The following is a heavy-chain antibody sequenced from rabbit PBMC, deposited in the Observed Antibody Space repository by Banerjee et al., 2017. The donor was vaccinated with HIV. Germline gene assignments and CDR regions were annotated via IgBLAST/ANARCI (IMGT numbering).Heavy chain of an antibody. CDR2: INTSSGNT. CDR3: ARWGSGWNLNL. D-gene: IGHD1-1*01. CDR1: GFDFSNKYV. Sequence: GGSLKVSCKASGFDFSNKYVMCWVRQAPGKGLEWIACINTSSGNTVYASWAKGRFTISKTSSTTVTLQMTSLTAADTATYFCARWGSGWNLNLWGPGTLVTVS. J-gene: IGHJ4*01. V-gene: IGHV1S40*01.